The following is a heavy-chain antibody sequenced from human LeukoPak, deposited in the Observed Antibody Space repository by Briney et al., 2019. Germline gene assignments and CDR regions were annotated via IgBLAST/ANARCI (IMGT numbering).Heavy chain of an antibody. V-gene: IGHV3-33*06. J-gene: IGHJ4*02. CDR1: GFTFSSYG. CDR2: IWYDGSNK. Sequence: GGSLRLSCAASGFTFSSYGMHWVRQAPGKGLEWVAVIWYDGSNKYYADSVKGRFTISRDNSKNTLYLQMNSLRAEDTAVYYCAKRAAAGTSTSHYFDYWGQGTLVTVSS. D-gene: IGHD6-13*01. CDR3: AKRAAAGTSTSHYFDY.